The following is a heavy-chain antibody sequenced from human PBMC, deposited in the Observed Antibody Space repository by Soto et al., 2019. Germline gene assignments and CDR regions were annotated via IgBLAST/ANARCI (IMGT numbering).Heavy chain of an antibody. CDR3: AKICRALLTDTPSFDF. CDR1: GFTFSSSA. J-gene: IGHJ4*02. Sequence: EVQLLESGGGLVQPGGSLRLSCAASGFTFSSSAMSWVRQAPGKGLEWVSTIASSGGNTDYVDSVKGRFTISRDNSQNTLTLQMNSLRAEDTAIYYCAKICRALLTDTPSFDFCGQGTLVTVAS. V-gene: IGHV3-23*01. CDR2: IASSGGNT. D-gene: IGHD2-21*02.